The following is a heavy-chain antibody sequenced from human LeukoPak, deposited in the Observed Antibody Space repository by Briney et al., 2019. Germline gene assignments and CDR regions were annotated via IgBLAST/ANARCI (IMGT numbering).Heavy chain of an antibody. D-gene: IGHD3-10*02. J-gene: IGHJ4*02. CDR3: PY. CDR2: IYTSGST. Sequence: PSETLSLTCTVSGYSISSGYYWSWIRQPAGKGLEWIGRIYTSGSTNYNPSLKSRVTISVDTSKNQFSLKLSSVTAADTAVYNVPYWGQGTLVTVSS. V-gene: IGHV4-61*02. CDR1: GYSISSGYY.